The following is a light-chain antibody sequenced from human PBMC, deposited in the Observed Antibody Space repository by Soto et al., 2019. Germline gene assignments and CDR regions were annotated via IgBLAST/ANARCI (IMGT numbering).Light chain of an antibody. CDR3: QHRSSWPLT. CDR1: QSVGSY. CDR2: DAS. Sequence: EIVLTQSPATLSLSPGERATLSCRASQSVGSYLAWYQQKPGQTPRLLIYDASNRATGIPARFSGSGSGTDFTLTISSLEPEDVAVYYCQHRSSWPLTFGGGTKVEIK. J-gene: IGKJ4*01. V-gene: IGKV3-11*01.